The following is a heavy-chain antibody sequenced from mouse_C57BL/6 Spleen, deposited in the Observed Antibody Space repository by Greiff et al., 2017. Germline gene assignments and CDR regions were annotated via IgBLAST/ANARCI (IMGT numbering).Heavy chain of an antibody. D-gene: IGHD1-1*01. Sequence: QVQLQQPGAELVRPGSSVKLSSKASGSTFTSYWLHWVKQRPIQGLARIGTLDPSVSEPPSNQKFKDKATLTVDKSASTAYMQLSSLTSEDSAVYYGARAYYGSRRTWFAYWGQGSMVSGSA. CDR3: ARAYYGSRRTWFAY. V-gene: IGHV1-52*01. CDR2: LDPSVSEP. J-gene: IGHJ3*01. CDR1: GSTFTSYW.